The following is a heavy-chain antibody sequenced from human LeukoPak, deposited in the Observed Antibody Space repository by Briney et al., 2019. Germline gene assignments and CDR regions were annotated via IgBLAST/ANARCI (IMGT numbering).Heavy chain of an antibody. V-gene: IGHV1-18*01. CDR2: ISAYNGNT. CDR1: GYTFNSYG. Sequence: GASLKVSCKTSGYTFNSYGISWVRQAPGQGREWMGWISAYNGNTNYAQKLQGRVTMTTDTSTSTAYMELRSLRSDDTAVYYCARDMYYYSRTGFDPWGQGTLATVSS. J-gene: IGHJ5*02. CDR3: ARDMYYYSRTGFDP. D-gene: IGHD3-10*01.